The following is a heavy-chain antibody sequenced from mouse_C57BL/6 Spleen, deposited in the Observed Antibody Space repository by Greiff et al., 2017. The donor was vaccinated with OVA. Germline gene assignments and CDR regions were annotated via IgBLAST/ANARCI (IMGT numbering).Heavy chain of an antibody. CDR2: INPYNGGT. Sequence: EVQLQQSGPVLVKPGASVKMSCKASGYTFTDYYMNWVKQSHGKSLEWIGVINPYNGGTSYNQKFKGKATLTVDKSSSTVYMELNSLASEDSAVYYCARFPDYYGSSYVAYWGQGTLVTVSA. CDR3: ARFPDYYGSSYVAY. CDR1: GYTFTDYY. V-gene: IGHV1-19*01. D-gene: IGHD1-1*01. J-gene: IGHJ3*01.